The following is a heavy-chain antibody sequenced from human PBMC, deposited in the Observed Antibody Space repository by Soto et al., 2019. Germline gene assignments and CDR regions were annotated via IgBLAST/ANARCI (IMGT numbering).Heavy chain of an antibody. CDR2: FDPEDGET. CDR3: ATVGGYDYVWGSYRVGFDY. D-gene: IGHD3-16*02. V-gene: IGHV1-24*01. CDR1: GYTLTELS. J-gene: IGHJ4*02. Sequence: QVQLVQSGAEVKKPGASVKVSCKVSGYTLTELSMHWVRQAPGKGLEWMGGFDPEDGETIYAQKFQGRVTMTEDTSTDTAYMVLRSLRSEDTAVYYCATVGGYDYVWGSYRVGFDYWGQGTLVTVSS.